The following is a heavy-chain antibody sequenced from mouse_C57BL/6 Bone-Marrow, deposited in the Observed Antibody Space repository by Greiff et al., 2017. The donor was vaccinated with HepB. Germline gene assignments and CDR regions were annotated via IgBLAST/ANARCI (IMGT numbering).Heavy chain of an antibody. Sequence: VQLQQSGAELVRPGASVKLSCTASGFNIKDYYMHWVKQRPEQGLEWIGRIDPEDGDTEYAPKFQGKATMTADTSSNTAYLQLSSLTSEDTAVYYCTNDYYGSTFFDYWGQGTTLTVSS. CDR1: GFNIKDYY. CDR3: TNDYYGSTFFDY. D-gene: IGHD1-1*01. V-gene: IGHV14-1*01. J-gene: IGHJ2*01. CDR2: IDPEDGDT.